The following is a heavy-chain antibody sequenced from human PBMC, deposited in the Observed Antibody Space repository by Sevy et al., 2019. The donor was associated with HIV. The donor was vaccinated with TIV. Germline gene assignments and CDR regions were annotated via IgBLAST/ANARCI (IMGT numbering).Heavy chain of an antibody. CDR2: ITWNSKNI. V-gene: IGHV3-9*01. CDR1: GFTFDDYA. Sequence: GGSLRLSCAASGFTFDDYAMHWVRQAPGKGLEWVSGITWNSKNIGYADSVKGRFTISRDNAKSSLYLQMNSLRAEDTALYYCAKGTTTVTTLAPFDYWGQGTLVTVSS. D-gene: IGHD4-17*01. CDR3: AKGTTTVTTLAPFDY. J-gene: IGHJ4*02.